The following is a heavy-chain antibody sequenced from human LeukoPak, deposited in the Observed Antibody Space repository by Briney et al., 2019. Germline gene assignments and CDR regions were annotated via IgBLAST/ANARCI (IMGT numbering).Heavy chain of an antibody. CDR1: GGSISSYY. D-gene: IGHD6-6*01. V-gene: IGHV4-59*12. Sequence: SETLSLTCSVSGGSISSYYWSWIRQPPGRGLEWIGYIYYSGRTSYNPSLKSRVTISVDTSKNQFSLKLSSVTAADTAVYYCAGIRKQLVRDYWGQGTLVTVSS. CDR3: AGIRKQLVRDY. CDR2: IYYSGRT. J-gene: IGHJ4*02.